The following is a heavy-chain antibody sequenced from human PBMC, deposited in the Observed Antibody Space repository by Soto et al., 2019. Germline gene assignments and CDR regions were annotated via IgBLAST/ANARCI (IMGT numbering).Heavy chain of an antibody. J-gene: IGHJ4*02. D-gene: IGHD6-13*01. Sequence: QVQLVQSGSEVKKPGSSVKVSCKASGDTFSIYTISWVRQAPGQGLEWMGRVIPIFDITSYTQRFQGRVTITADKSTTTVYMELSSLRSEDTVVYYCARDRDNSNWPNFDFWGQGTLVTVSS. CDR1: GDTFSIYT. CDR2: VIPIFDIT. CDR3: ARDRDNSNWPNFDF. V-gene: IGHV1-69*02.